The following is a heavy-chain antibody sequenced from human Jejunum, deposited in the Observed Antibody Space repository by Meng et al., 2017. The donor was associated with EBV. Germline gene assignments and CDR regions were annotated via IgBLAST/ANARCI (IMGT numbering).Heavy chain of an antibody. CDR2: IYYTGRT. CDR3: ATSMSGYSYGYS. CDR1: GASISSSHW. D-gene: IGHD5-12*01. Sequence: QLKVQGSGPGLVQPSRTLSLTCAVSGASISSSHWWSWVRQAPGEGLEWIGEIYYTGRTNYNPSLKSRVSMSIDKSKNQFSLNLNSVTVADTAVYYCATSMSGYSYGYSWGQGTLVTVSS. V-gene: IGHV4-4*02. J-gene: IGHJ5*02.